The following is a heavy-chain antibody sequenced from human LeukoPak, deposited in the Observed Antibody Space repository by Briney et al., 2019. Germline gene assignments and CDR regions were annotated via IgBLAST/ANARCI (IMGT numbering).Heavy chain of an antibody. V-gene: IGHV3-23*01. Sequence: GGSLRLSCAASGFNFSTCAMSWVRQAPGKGLEWVSGISGSGETTYYADSVKGRFTVSRENSKSTLFLQMSSLRVEDTAVYYCAKDRSDSSTWYAGSHWGQGTLVTVSS. D-gene: IGHD6-13*01. CDR3: AKDRSDSSTWYAGSH. CDR1: GFNFSTCA. CDR2: ISGSGETT. J-gene: IGHJ4*02.